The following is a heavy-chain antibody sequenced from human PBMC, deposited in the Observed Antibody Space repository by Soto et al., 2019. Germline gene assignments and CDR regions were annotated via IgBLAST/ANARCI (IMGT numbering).Heavy chain of an antibody. CDR2: ISSNGGST. Sequence: GSLRLSCSASGFTFSSYARHWVRQAPGKGLEYVSAISSNGGSTYYADSVKGRFTISRDNSKNTLYLQMSSLRAEDTAVYYCVKGKTYYYDSSGLPTGGMDVWGQGTTVTVSS. CDR3: VKGKTYYYDSSGLPTGGMDV. CDR1: GFTFSSYA. J-gene: IGHJ6*02. D-gene: IGHD3-22*01. V-gene: IGHV3-64D*08.